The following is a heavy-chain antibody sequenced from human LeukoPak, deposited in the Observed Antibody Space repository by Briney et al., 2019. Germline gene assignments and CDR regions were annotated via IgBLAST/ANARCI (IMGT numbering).Heavy chain of an antibody. Sequence: GGSLRLSCAASGFTFGSYAMTWVRQAPGKGLEWVSVITGSGDNTYYADSVKGRFTISRDNSKNTLYFQMNSLRAEDTAVYYCAKEVIRYWYFDPWGRGTLVTVSS. D-gene: IGHD2-21*01. V-gene: IGHV3-23*01. CDR1: GFTFGSYA. CDR2: ITGSGDNT. J-gene: IGHJ2*01. CDR3: AKEVIRYWYFDP.